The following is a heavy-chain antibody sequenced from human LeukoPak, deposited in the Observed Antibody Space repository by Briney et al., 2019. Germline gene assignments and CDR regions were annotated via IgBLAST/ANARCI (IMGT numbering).Heavy chain of an antibody. J-gene: IGHJ6*02. Sequence: PSETLSLTCTVPGGTISSGSYYWSWIRLPAGKGLEWIGRIYTSGSTNYNPSLKSRVTISVDTSKNQFSLKLSSVTAADTAVYYCARYYYGMDVWGQGTTVTVSS. CDR1: GGTISSGSYY. V-gene: IGHV4-61*02. CDR2: IYTSGST. CDR3: ARYYYGMDV.